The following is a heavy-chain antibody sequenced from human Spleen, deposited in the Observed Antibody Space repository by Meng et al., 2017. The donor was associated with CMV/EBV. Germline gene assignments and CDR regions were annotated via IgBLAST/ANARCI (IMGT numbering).Heavy chain of an antibody. V-gene: IGHV3-49*04. CDR2: IRSKTYGGTT. CDR1: GLTFGDYG. CDR3: TRAPYDSSGYYVPGTLDY. Sequence: GESLKISCTASGLTFGDYGMAWVRQAPGKGLEWVGFIRSKTYGGTTEYAASVKGRFTISRDDSKSIVYLQMNSLKTEDTAVYYCTRAPYDSSGYYVPGTLDYWGQGILVTVS. D-gene: IGHD3-22*01. J-gene: IGHJ4*02.